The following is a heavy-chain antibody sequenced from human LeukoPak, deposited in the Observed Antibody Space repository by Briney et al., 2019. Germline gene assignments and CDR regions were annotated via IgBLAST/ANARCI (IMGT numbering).Heavy chain of an antibody. J-gene: IGHJ4*02. CDR2: INHSGST. Sequence: SETLSLTCAVYGGSFSGYYWSWIRQPPGKGLEWIGEINHSGSTNYNPSLNSRVTISVDTSKNQFSLKLSSVTAADTAVYYCASSIRGGYCSGGSCNDYWGQGTLVTVSS. CDR1: GGSFSGYY. V-gene: IGHV4-34*01. CDR3: ASSIRGGYCSGGSCNDY. D-gene: IGHD2-15*01.